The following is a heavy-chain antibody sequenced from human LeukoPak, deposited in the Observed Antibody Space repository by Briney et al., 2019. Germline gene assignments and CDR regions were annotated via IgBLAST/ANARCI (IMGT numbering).Heavy chain of an antibody. Sequence: SETLSLTCTVSGGSTSSYYWSWIRQPPGKGLEWIGYIYYSGSTNYNPSLKSRVTISVDTSKNQFSLKLSSVTAADTAVYYCARHGPLWSGYYTEWYFDLWGRGTLVTVSS. CDR2: IYYSGST. CDR3: ARHGPLWSGYYTEWYFDL. J-gene: IGHJ2*01. D-gene: IGHD3-3*01. CDR1: GGSTSSYY. V-gene: IGHV4-59*08.